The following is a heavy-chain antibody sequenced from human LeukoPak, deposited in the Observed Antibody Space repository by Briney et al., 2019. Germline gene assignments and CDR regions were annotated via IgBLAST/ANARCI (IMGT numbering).Heavy chain of an antibody. CDR3: VRDQRYCSSRSCPWEPFDY. J-gene: IGHJ4*02. CDR2: IKQDGSVK. V-gene: IGHV3-7*05. CDR1: GFSLSTYW. Sequence: GGSLRLSCAASGFSLSTYWMSWVRQAPGKGLEWVAIIKQDGSVKAYVDSVKGRFTISRDYAKNSLYLQMNSLRAEDTAVYYCVRDQRYCSSRSCPWEPFDYWGQGTLVTVSS. D-gene: IGHD2-2*01.